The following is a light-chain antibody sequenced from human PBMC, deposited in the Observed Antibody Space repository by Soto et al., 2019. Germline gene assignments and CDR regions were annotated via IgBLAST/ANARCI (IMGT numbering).Light chain of an antibody. J-gene: IGKJ3*01. V-gene: IGKV1-27*01. Sequence: DIQMTQSPSSLSASVGDRVNITCRASQDITNYLAWYQQKPGKVPRLLIFAASTLQSGVPSRFSGSGSATDFTLTISSLQPEDVATYYCQNYNSAPFTFGPGTKVDI. CDR3: QNYNSAPFT. CDR2: AAS. CDR1: QDITNY.